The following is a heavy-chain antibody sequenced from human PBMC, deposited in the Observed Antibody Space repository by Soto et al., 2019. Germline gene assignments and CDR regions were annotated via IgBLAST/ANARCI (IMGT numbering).Heavy chain of an antibody. CDR2: IYDSGST. CDR3: AAPPRY. D-gene: IGHD6-6*01. CDR1: GGSISSSSYY. J-gene: IGHJ4*02. Sequence: SETLSLTCTVSGGSISSSSYYWGWIRQPPGKGLEWIGYIYDSGSTNYNPSLKSRVTISVDTSKNQFSLKLTSVTAADTAVYYCAAPPRYWGQGTLVTVSS. V-gene: IGHV4-61*05.